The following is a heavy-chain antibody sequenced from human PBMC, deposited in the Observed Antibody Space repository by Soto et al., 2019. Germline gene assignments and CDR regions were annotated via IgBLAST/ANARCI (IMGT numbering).Heavy chain of an antibody. V-gene: IGHV1-69*02. CDR2: IIPIRGIA. Sequence: ASVKVSCKASGGTFSSYTISWVRQARGQGLEWMGRIIPIRGIANYAQKFQERVTFTRDMSKGSAYMEMSSLRSEDTAIYYCSAEVVARGLVWGQGTPVTVSS. CDR3: SAEVVARGLV. J-gene: IGHJ4*02. CDR1: GGTFSSYT. D-gene: IGHD5-12*01.